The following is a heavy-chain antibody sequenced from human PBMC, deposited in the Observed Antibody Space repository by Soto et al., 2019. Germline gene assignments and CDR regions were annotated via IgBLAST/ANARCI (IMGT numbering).Heavy chain of an antibody. CDR1: GYTFTSYA. J-gene: IGHJ4*02. D-gene: IGHD2-21*02. Sequence: ASVKVSCKASGYTFTSYAMHWVRQAPGQRLEWKGWINAGNGNTKYSQKLQGRVTITRDTSASTAYMELSSLRSEDTAVYYCARSIVVVTAADYWGQGTLVTVSS. CDR2: INAGNGNT. CDR3: ARSIVVVTAADY. V-gene: IGHV1-3*01.